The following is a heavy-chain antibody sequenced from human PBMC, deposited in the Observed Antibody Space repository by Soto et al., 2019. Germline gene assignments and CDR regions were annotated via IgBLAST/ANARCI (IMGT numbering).Heavy chain of an antibody. CDR3: ARRPYNWNYGLAMDV. CDR1: GYSFTSYW. J-gene: IGHJ6*02. CDR2: IDPSDSYT. Sequence: LGESLKISCKGSGYSFTSYWISWVRQMPGKGLEWMGRIDPSDSYTNYSPSFQGHVTISADKSISTAYLQWSSLKASDTAMYYCARRPYNWNYGLAMDVWGQGTTVTVSS. V-gene: IGHV5-10-1*01. D-gene: IGHD1-7*01.